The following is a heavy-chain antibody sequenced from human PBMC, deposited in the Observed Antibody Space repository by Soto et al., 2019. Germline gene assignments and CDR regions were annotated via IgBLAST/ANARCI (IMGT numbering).Heavy chain of an antibody. V-gene: IGHV1-69*08. CDR2: IIPILGIA. CDR3: ARDLGIVGASTFDY. Sequence: QVQLVQSGAEVKKPGSSVKVSCKASGGTFSSYTISWVRQAPGQGLEWMGRIIPILGIANYAQKFQGRVTINADKSTSTAYLELSSLRSEDTAVYYCARDLGIVGASTFDYWGQGNLVTVSS. J-gene: IGHJ4*02. D-gene: IGHD1-26*01. CDR1: GGTFSSYT.